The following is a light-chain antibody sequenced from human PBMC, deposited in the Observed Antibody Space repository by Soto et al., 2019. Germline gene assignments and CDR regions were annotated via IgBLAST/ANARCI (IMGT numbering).Light chain of an antibody. J-gene: IGKJ4*01. V-gene: IGKV3-20*01. CDR1: QSVRSSY. CDR3: QQYGSSPLT. Sequence: EIVLTQSPGTLSLSPGQRATLSCRASQSVRSSYLAWYQQRPGQAPRLLIQGASSRAAGIPDRFSGSGSGTDFTLTISRLEPEDFAVYYCQQYGSSPLTFGGGTKVDIK. CDR2: GAS.